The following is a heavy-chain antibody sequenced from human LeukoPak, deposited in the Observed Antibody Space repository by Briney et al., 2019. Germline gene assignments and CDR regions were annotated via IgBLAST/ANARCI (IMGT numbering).Heavy chain of an antibody. V-gene: IGHV1-69*13. Sequence: GASVKVSCKASGGTFSRYAISWVRQAPGQGLEWMGGIIPIFGTANYAQKFQGRVTITAHESTSTAYMELSSLRSEDTAVYYCARSWARGGYFDYWGQGRLVTVSS. J-gene: IGHJ4*02. D-gene: IGHD2-15*01. CDR3: ARSWARGGYFDY. CDR2: IIPIFGTA. CDR1: GGTFSRYA.